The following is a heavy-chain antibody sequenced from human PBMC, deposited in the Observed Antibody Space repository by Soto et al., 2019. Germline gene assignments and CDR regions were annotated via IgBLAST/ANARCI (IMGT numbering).Heavy chain of an antibody. CDR1: GCTFSSYS. Sequence: EVQLVESGGGLVKPGGSLRLSCAACGCTFSSYSMKWVRQAPGKGLEWVSSISGGATYIYYADSLTRRFTISRENAKNSLYLQTSSLKAKDTAMYYCARDKTRDDDYDSSGSLDDAFDIWGHGTMVTFSS. V-gene: IGHV3-21*04. CDR2: ISGGATYI. D-gene: IGHD3-22*01. J-gene: IGHJ3*02. CDR3: ARDKTRDDDYDSSGSLDDAFDI.